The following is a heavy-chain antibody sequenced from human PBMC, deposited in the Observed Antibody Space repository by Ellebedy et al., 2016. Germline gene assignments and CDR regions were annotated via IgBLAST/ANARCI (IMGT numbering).Heavy chain of an antibody. CDR3: ARASMDYGGNYDY. V-gene: IGHV3-23*01. Sequence: GESLKISXAAAGFTFKDFFMSWVRQAPGKRLEWVSTISGGGDATYFADSAKGRFIISRNNAKNTVYLQMNSLRAEDTAVYYCARASMDYGGNYDYWGQGTLVTVSS. J-gene: IGHJ4*02. D-gene: IGHD4-23*01. CDR1: GFTFKDFF. CDR2: ISGGGDAT.